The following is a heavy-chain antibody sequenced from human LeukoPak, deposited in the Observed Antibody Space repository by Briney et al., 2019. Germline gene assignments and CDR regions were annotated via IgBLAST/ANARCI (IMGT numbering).Heavy chain of an antibody. CDR2: IKQDGSEK. Sequence: GGSLRLSCAASGFTFSSYWMSWVRQAPGKGLEWVANIKQDGSEKYYVDSMKGRFTISRDNAKNSLYLQMNSLRAEDTAVYYCARDKGPYGYSYGLDYWGQGTLVTVSS. CDR3: ARDKGPYGYSYGLDY. D-gene: IGHD5-18*01. V-gene: IGHV3-7*01. CDR1: GFTFSSYW. J-gene: IGHJ4*02.